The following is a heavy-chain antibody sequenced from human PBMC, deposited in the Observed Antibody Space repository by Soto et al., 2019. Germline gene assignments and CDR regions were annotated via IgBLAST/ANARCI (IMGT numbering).Heavy chain of an antibody. CDR3: ARVLSYSSGELYYYYYYMDV. CDR2: ISSSSSTI. Sequence: GGSLRLSCAASGFTFSSYSMNWVRQAPGKGLEWVSYISSSSSTIYYADSVKGRFTISRDNAKNSLYLQMNSLRAEDTAVYYCARVLSYSSGELYYYYYYMDVWGKGTTVTVSS. D-gene: IGHD6-19*01. J-gene: IGHJ6*03. CDR1: GFTFSSYS. V-gene: IGHV3-48*01.